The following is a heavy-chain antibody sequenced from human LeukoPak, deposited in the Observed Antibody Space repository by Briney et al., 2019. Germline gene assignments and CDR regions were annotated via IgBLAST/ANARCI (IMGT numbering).Heavy chain of an antibody. CDR2: IYSGGST. J-gene: IGHJ4*02. V-gene: IGHV3-53*01. D-gene: IGHD5-18*01. CDR3: ARVRSGYSFGY. CDR1: GFTVSSNY. Sequence: PGGSLRLSCAASGFTVSSNYMSWVRQAPGKGLEWVSVIYSGGSTYYADSVKGRFTISGDNSKNTLYLQMNGLRAEDTAAYYCARVRSGYSFGYWGQGTLVTVSS.